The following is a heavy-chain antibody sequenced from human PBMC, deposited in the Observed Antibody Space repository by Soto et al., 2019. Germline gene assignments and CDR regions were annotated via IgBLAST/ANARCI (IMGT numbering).Heavy chain of an antibody. CDR3: ARDGAFFEIPQPGGY. V-gene: IGHV3-11*01. CDR2: ISISGTTI. Sequence: QVQLVESGGGLVKPGGSLRLSCAVTGFTFSDYYMSWIRQAPGKGLEWISDISISGTTIHYADSVKGRFTIFRDNAEKSLYLQMNSLRAEDTAVYYCARDGAFFEIPQPGGYWGQGTLVTVSS. CDR1: GFTFSDYY. J-gene: IGHJ4*02. D-gene: IGHD3-3*01.